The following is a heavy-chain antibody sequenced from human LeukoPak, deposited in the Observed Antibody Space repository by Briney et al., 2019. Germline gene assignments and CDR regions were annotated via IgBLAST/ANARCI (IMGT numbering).Heavy chain of an antibody. CDR3: TRGGYSGGLVHY. J-gene: IGHJ4*02. CDR1: GFSFGDYV. CDR2: IRNKAYDGTT. V-gene: IGHV3-49*03. D-gene: IGHD6-19*01. Sequence: GGSLRLSCTASGFSFGDYVMSWFRQAPGKGLEWVGFIRNKAYDGTTEYAASVKGRFTISRDDSKSIAYLQMNGLKTEDTAVYYCTRGGYSGGLVHYWGQGTLVTVSS.